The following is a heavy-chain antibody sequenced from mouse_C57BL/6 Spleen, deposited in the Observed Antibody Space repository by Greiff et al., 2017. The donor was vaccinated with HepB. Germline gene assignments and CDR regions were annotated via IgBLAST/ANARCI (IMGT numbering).Heavy chain of an antibody. CDR2: INPNNGGT. D-gene: IGHD2-4*01. CDR3: ASGSSYYDWFAY. CDR1: GYTFTDYN. V-gene: IGHV1-22*01. Sequence: EVQLQQSGPELVKPGASVKMSCKASGYTFTDYNMHWVKQSHGKSLEWIGYINPNNGGTSYNQKFKGKATLTVNKSSSTAYMELRSLTSEDSAVYYCASGSSYYDWFAYWGQGTLVTVSA. J-gene: IGHJ3*01.